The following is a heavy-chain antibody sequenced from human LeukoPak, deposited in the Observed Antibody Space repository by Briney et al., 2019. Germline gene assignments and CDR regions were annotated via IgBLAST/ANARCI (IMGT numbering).Heavy chain of an antibody. CDR2: ISGYNGNT. D-gene: IGHD5-18*01. Sequence: ASVKVSCKASGYIFTNYGISWVRQAPGQGLEWMGWISGYNGNTKYAQKFQGRVTMTTDTSTSTAYMELRSLISDDTAVYFCARDDLDTVMGACDRWGQRTLGIVSS. CDR1: GYIFTNYG. V-gene: IGHV1-18*04. CDR3: ARDDLDTVMGACDR. J-gene: IGHJ5*02.